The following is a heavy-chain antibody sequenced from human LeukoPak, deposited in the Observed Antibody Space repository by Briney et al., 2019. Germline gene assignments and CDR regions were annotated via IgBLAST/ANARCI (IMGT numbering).Heavy chain of an antibody. Sequence: GGSLRLSCAASGFTVSSTYMTWVRQAPGKGLEWVGHIKSRTDGGTTDCAAPLKGRFTISRDDSKNTLYLQMNSLKTEDTAVYYCTTWDGVNWGQGTMVTVSS. CDR3: TTWDGVN. CDR1: GFTVSSTY. D-gene: IGHD1-26*01. V-gene: IGHV3-15*01. J-gene: IGHJ3*01. CDR2: IKSRTDGGTT.